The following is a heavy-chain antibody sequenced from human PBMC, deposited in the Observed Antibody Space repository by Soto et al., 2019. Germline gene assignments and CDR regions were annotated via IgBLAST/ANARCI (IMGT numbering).Heavy chain of an antibody. Sequence: LLLSRAASWFPFSMYARIWVRQAPGKGLEWVSAIGGSGGSTYYADSVKGRFTISRDNSKNTLYLQMNSLRAEDTAVYYCAKLPRGGYSGYDYYFDYWGQGTLVTVSS. CDR3: AKLPRGGYSGYDYYFDY. J-gene: IGHJ4*02. V-gene: IGHV3-23*01. D-gene: IGHD5-12*01. CDR2: IGGSGGST. CDR1: WFPFSMYA.